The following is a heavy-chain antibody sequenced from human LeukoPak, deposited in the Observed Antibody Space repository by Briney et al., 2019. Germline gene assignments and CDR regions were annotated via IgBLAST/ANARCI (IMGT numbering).Heavy chain of an antibody. J-gene: IGHJ4*02. V-gene: IGHV3-15*01. CDR2: FKSKTDGGTT. Sequence: GGSLRLSCVASGFTFSKAWMSWVRQAPGKGLEWVGRFKSKTDGGTTDYAAPVKGRFTISRDDSKNTLYLQMNSLKTEDTAVYYCTTEIDWGQGTLVTVSS. D-gene: IGHD2/OR15-2a*01. CDR3: TTEID. CDR1: GFTFSKAW.